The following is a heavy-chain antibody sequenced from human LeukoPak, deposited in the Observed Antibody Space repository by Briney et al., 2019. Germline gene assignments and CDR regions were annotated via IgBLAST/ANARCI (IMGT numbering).Heavy chain of an antibody. J-gene: IGHJ4*02. D-gene: IGHD6-6*01. V-gene: IGHV1-8*01. CDR1: GYTFTSYD. CDR3: ASVPSSSYPQGNDGHHDY. CDR2: INPNSGNT. Sequence: ASVKVSCKASGYTFTSYDINWVRQATGQGLEWMGWINPNSGNTGYAQKFQGRVNMIRNTSISTACMELSRLRCEDTAVYYCASVPSSSYPQGNDGHHDYWGQGTLVNLSS.